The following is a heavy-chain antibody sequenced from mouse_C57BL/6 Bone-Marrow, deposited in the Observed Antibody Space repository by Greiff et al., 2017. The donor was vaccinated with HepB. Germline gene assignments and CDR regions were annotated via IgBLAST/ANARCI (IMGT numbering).Heavy chain of an antibody. Sequence: EVQVVESGGGLVKPGGSLKLSCAASGFTFSDYGMHWVRQAPEKGLEWVAYISSGSSTFYYADTVKGRFTISRDNAKNTLFLQMTSLRSEDTAMYYCARPMIRAWFAYWGQGTLVTVSA. CDR1: GFTFSDYG. V-gene: IGHV5-17*01. D-gene: IGHD2-4*01. CDR3: ARPMIRAWFAY. CDR2: ISSGSSTF. J-gene: IGHJ3*01.